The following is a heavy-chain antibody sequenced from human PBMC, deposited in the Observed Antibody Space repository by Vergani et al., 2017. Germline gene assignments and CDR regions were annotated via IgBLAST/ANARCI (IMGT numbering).Heavy chain of an antibody. CDR2: ISGSGGST. CDR3: AKDHPNYYDFWSGYYSGENWFDP. CDR1: GFTFDDYA. V-gene: IGHV3-23*04. Sequence: EVQLVESGGGLVQPGRSLRLSCAASGFTFDDYAMHWVRQAPGKGLEWVSAISGSGGSTYYADSVKGRFTISRDNSKNTLYLQMNSLRAEDTAVYYCAKDHPNYYDFWSGYYSGENWFDPWGQGTLVTVSS. J-gene: IGHJ5*02. D-gene: IGHD3-3*01.